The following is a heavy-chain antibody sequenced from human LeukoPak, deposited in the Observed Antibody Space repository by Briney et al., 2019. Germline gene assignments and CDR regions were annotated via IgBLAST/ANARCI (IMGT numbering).Heavy chain of an antibody. CDR1: GFTFSSYD. J-gene: IGHJ4*02. D-gene: IGHD3-10*01. Sequence: GGSLRLSCAASGFTFSSYDLSWVRQPPGKGLECVSSISRGVGSTYYADSVKGRFTISRDNSKNTLYLQMNSLRAEDTAVYYCAKYPENAGYFDYWGQGTLVTVSS. CDR2: ISRGVGST. V-gene: IGHV3-23*01. CDR3: AKYPENAGYFDY.